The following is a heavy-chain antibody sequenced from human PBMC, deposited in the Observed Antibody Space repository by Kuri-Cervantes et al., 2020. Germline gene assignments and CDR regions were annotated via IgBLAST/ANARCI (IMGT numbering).Heavy chain of an antibody. Sequence: ASVKVSCKASGYTFTYRYLHWVRQAPGQALEWMGLINPSGGSTSYAQNFQGRLTMTRDTSTRTVYMELSSLRSEDTAVYYCARVGGNYYGSGSNDAFDIWGQGTMVTVSS. D-gene: IGHD3-10*01. V-gene: IGHV1-46*01. J-gene: IGHJ3*02. CDR3: ARVGGNYYGSGSNDAFDI. CDR2: INPSGGST. CDR1: GYTFTYRY.